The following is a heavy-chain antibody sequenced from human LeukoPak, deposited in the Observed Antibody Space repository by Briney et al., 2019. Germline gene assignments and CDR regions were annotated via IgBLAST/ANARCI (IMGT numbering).Heavy chain of an antibody. CDR1: GGTFSSYA. CDR3: ARAPLLGYSSGWYNWFDP. J-gene: IGHJ5*02. CDR2: IIPIFGTA. D-gene: IGHD6-19*01. V-gene: IGHV1-69*13. Sequence: EASVKVSCKASGGTFSSYAISWVRQAPGQGLEWMGGIIPIFGTANYAQKFQGRVTITADESTSTAYMELRSLRSDDTAVHYCARAPLLGYSSGWYNWFDPWGQGTLVTVSS.